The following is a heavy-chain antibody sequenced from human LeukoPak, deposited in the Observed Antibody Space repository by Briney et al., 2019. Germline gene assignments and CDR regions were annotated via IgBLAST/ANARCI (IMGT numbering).Heavy chain of an antibody. Sequence: TLSLTCTVSGYSISSGYYWGWIRQPPGKALEWLARIDWDDDKYYSTSLKTRLTISKDTSKNQVVLTMTNMDPVDTATYYCARSGYEKPFDYWGQGTLVTVSS. V-gene: IGHV2-70*11. CDR1: GYSISSGYYW. CDR3: ARSGYEKPFDY. CDR2: IDWDDDK. D-gene: IGHD6-25*01. J-gene: IGHJ4*02.